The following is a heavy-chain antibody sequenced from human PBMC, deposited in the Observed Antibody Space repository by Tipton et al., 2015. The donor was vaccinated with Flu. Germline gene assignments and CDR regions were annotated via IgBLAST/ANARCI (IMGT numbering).Heavy chain of an antibody. V-gene: IGHV4-39*07. CDR2: ILYSGNS. Sequence: LRLSCSVSGGSISRSMYYWGWIRQPPGKGLEWIGNILYSGNSYSNPSLKSRVAISVDTSKNQFSLKLTSVTAADTAVYYCARGGGSPSYWGQGTLVTVSS. CDR3: ARGGGSPSY. CDR1: GGSISRSMYY. J-gene: IGHJ4*02. D-gene: IGHD2-15*01.